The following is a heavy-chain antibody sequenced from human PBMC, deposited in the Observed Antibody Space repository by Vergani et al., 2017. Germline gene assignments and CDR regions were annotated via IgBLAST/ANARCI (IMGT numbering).Heavy chain of an antibody. V-gene: IGHV3-23*01. CDR1: GFTFSNSA. CDR2: ISGHGDRT. J-gene: IGHJ6*03. CDR3: AKASSYYYYYYMDV. Sequence: EVHLLESGGGQVEAGGSMRLSCVASGFTFSNSAMSWVRQTSGKGLEWVSAISGHGDRTYYADSVKGRFTISRDNSKNTLYLQMNSLRAEDTAVYYCAKASSYYYYYYMDVWGKGTTGTVSS.